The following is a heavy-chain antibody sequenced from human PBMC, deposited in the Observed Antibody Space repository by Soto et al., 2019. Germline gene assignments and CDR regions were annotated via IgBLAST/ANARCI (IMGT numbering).Heavy chain of an antibody. CDR1: GGTFSSYA. J-gene: IGHJ3*02. CDR3: ASGSYSRSHDAFDI. Sequence: GASVKVSCKASGGTFSSYAISWVRQAPGQGLEWMGGIIPIFGTANYAQKFQGRVTITADGSTSTAYMELSSLRSEDTAVYYCASGSYSRSHDAFDIWGQGTMVTVSS. CDR2: IIPIFGTA. D-gene: IGHD1-26*01. V-gene: IGHV1-69*13.